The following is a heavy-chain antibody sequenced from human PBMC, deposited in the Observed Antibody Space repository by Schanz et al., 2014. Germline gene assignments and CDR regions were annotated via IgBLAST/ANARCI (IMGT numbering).Heavy chain of an antibody. CDR2: ISASGGDT. CDR1: GFTFSSYA. CDR3: ARGGPAYYFDD. V-gene: IGHV3-23*01. Sequence: PGGSLRLSCAASGFTFSSYAMSWVRQAPGKGLEWLSVISASGGDTYYADSVKGRFTISRDNSKNTLYLQMNSLRPGDTAVYYCARGGPAYYFDDWGQGTLVTVSS. J-gene: IGHJ4*02.